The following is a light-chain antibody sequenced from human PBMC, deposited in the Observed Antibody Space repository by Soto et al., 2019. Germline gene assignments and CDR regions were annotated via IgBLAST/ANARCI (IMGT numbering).Light chain of an antibody. CDR2: GAS. CDR1: QSISSS. Sequence: DIQMTQSPSSLSASEGDRVTITCRASQSISSSLNWYQQKPGKAPKLLIYGASSLQSGVPSRFSGSGSGTEFTLTISSLQPEDFATYYCQQSYSTPRTFGQGTKVEIK. J-gene: IGKJ1*01. CDR3: QQSYSTPRT. V-gene: IGKV1-39*01.